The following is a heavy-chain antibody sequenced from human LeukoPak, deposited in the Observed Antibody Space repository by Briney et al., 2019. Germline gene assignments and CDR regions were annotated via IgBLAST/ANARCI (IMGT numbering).Heavy chain of an antibody. Sequence: PGGSLRLSCAASGFTFSSYAMSWVRQALGKGPEWVSAISGSGGSTYYADSVKGRFTISRDNSKNTLYLQMNSLRAEDTAVYYCAKTGQLSFGYYWGQGTLVTVSS. V-gene: IGHV3-23*01. J-gene: IGHJ4*02. D-gene: IGHD3-16*01. CDR3: AKTGQLSFGYY. CDR2: ISGSGGST. CDR1: GFTFSSYA.